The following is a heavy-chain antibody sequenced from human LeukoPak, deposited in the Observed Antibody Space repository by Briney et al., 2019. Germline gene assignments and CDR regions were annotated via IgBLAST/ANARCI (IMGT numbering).Heavy chain of an antibody. CDR2: INPNSGGT. CDR3: ARDWYYYDSSGYYSVWWQTYNWFDP. CDR1: GYTFTSYT. V-gene: IGHV1-2*02. D-gene: IGHD3-22*01. J-gene: IGHJ5*02. Sequence: ASVKVSCKASGYTFTSYTMHWVRQAPGQRLEWMGWINPNSGGTNYAQKFQGRVTMTRDTSISTAYTELSRLRSDDTAVYYCARDWYYYDSSGYYSVWWQTYNWFDPWGQGTLVTVSS.